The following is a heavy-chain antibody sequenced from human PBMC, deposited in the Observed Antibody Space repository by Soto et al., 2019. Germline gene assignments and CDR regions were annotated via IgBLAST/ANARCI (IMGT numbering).Heavy chain of an antibody. CDR3: ACGGYCSSTSCYFSWFDP. CDR2: IIPIFGTA. CDR1: GGTFSSYA. J-gene: IGHJ5*02. Sequence: SVKVSCKASGGTFSSYAISWVRQAPGQGLEWMGGIIPIFGTANYAQKFQGRVTITADESTSTAYMELSSPRSEDTAVYYCACGGYCSSTSCYFSWFDPWGQGTLVTVSS. V-gene: IGHV1-69*13. D-gene: IGHD2-2*01.